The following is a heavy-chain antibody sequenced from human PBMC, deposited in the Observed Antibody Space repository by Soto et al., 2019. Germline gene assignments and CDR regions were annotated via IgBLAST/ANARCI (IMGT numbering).Heavy chain of an antibody. V-gene: IGHV4-30-2*01. J-gene: IGHJ4*02. CDR3: ARVPDY. CDR1: GGSIISGGYS. Sequence: QLQLQESGSGLVKPSQTLSLTCAVSGGSIISGGYSWSWIRQPPGKGLEWSGYIYHSGSTYYNPSIKSRVNISVERSKNQFSLKLSSVTAADTAAYYCARVPDYWGQGTLVTVSS. CDR2: IYHSGST.